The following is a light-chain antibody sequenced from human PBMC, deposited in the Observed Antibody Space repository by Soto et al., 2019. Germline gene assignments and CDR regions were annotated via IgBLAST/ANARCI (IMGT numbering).Light chain of an antibody. J-gene: IGLJ1*01. CDR3: QVYDSSLGGYV. CDR2: GHN. V-gene: IGLV1-40*01. Sequence: QSVLTQPPSVSGAPGQRVTISCTGSSANIGAAYNVDWYQQLPGTAPKLLSYGHNNRPSGVRARFSGSKSGTAASLAIAGHQAEDEGDYYCQVYDSSLGGYVFGTGTKV. CDR1: SANIGAAYN.